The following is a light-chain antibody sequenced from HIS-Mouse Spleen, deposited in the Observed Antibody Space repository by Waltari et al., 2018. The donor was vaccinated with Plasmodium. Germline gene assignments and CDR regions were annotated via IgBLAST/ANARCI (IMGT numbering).Light chain of an antibody. CDR2: EGS. Sequence: QSALTQPASVSGSPGQSITISCTGTSSDVGSYNLVSWYQQHPGKAPKLMIYEGSKRPSGVSKCFSGSKSGNTASLTISGLQAEDEADYYCCSYAGSSTFGVVFGGGTKLTVL. J-gene: IGLJ2*01. CDR3: CSYAGSSTFGVV. CDR1: SSDVGSYNL. V-gene: IGLV2-23*03.